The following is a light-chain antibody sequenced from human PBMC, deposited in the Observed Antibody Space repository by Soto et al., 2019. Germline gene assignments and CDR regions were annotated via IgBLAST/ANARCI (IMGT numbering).Light chain of an antibody. J-gene: IGKJ4*01. Sequence: IVLTHSPSTLSLSPVERAPLSCRASESTSGYLAWYQQKPGQAPRLLIYDASNRATGIPARFSGSVSGTEFTLTITSLQSEDFAVYYCQQYNNWPLTFGGGTKVDIK. V-gene: IGKV3-15*01. CDR3: QQYNNWPLT. CDR1: ESTSGY. CDR2: DAS.